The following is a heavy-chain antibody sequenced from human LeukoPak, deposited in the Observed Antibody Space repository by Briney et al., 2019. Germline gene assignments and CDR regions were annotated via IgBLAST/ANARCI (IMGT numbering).Heavy chain of an antibody. J-gene: IGHJ3*02. CDR2: VFPIFGTA. CDR1: RGTFSRYA. Sequence: SVKISCKASRGTFSRYAISWVSQTPRHGLEWMGGVFPIFGTANYAQKFQGRVTITPDESTSTAYMELSSLRSEDTAVYYCAREYYYDSSANDAFDIWGQGTMVTVSS. CDR3: AREYYYDSSANDAFDI. V-gene: IGHV1-69*13. D-gene: IGHD3-22*01.